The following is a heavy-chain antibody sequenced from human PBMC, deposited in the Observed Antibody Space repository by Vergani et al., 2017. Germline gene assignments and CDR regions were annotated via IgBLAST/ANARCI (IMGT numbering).Heavy chain of an antibody. CDR3: AKARDPNCKGGNCYSYYYGLDL. Sequence: EVQLLESGGGLVQPGGPLRLSCGASGFTFSSYAMTWVRQAPGKGLEWVSAISGSGGNTFYTDSVKGRFTISRDNSKDTLYLQMNSLRVEDTAIYYCAKARDPNCKGGNCYSYYYGLDLWGQGTTVTVSS. J-gene: IGHJ6*02. V-gene: IGHV3-23*01. CDR2: ISGSGGNT. D-gene: IGHD2-15*01. CDR1: GFTFSSYA.